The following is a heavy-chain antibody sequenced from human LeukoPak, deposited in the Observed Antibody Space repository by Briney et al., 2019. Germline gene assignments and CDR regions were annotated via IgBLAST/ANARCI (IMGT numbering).Heavy chain of an antibody. Sequence: SETLSLTCTVSGGSISSSSYYWGWIRQPPGKGLERIGSIYYSGSPYYNPSLKSRVTISVDTSKNQFSLKLSSVTAADTAVYYCARRLSVVPAATNWFDPWGQGTLVTVSS. D-gene: IGHD2-2*01. J-gene: IGHJ5*02. V-gene: IGHV4-39*01. CDR3: ARRLSVVPAATNWFDP. CDR1: GGSISSSSYY. CDR2: IYYSGSP.